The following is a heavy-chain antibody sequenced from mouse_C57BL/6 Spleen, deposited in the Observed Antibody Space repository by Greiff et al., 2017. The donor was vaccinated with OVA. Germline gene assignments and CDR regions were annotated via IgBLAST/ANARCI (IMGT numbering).Heavy chain of an antibody. CDR3: ARRAYYSNWGFAY. J-gene: IGHJ3*01. V-gene: IGHV1-50*01. CDR2: IDPSDSYT. Sequence: QVQLQQPGAELVKPGASVKLSCKASGYTFTSYWMQWVKQRPGQGLEWIGEIDPSDSYTNYNQKFKGKATLTVDTSSSTAYMQLSSLTSEDSAVYCCARRAYYSNWGFAYWGQGTLVTVSA. D-gene: IGHD2-5*01. CDR1: GYTFTSYW.